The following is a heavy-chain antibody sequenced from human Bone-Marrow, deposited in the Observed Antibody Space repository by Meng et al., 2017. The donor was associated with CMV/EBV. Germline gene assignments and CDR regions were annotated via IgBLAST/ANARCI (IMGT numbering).Heavy chain of an antibody. CDR3: AKDALGYCSSTSCHYGMDV. CDR2: IRYDGSNK. J-gene: IGHJ6*02. Sequence: GGSLRLSCAASGFTFSSYGMHWVRQAPGKGLEWVAFIRYDGSNKYYADSVKGRFTTSRDNSKNTLYLQMNSLRAEDTAVYYCAKDALGYCSSTSCHYGMDVWGQGTTVTVSS. V-gene: IGHV3-30*02. D-gene: IGHD2-2*03. CDR1: GFTFSSYG.